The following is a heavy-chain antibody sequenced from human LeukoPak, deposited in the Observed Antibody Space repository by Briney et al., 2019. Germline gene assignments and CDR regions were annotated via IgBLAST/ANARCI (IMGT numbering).Heavy chain of an antibody. V-gene: IGHV3-43*02. Sequence: PGGSLRLSCAASGIAFENYAMNWVRQAPGKGLEWVSLIGEDGSTTWYADSVKGRFTISRDNGKNSLYLHMNSLRPEDTALYYCAKGFSILTSKHYFYYHGFDVWGQGTPVTLSS. CDR1: GIAFENYA. CDR3: AKGFSILTSKHYFYYHGFDV. CDR2: IGEDGSTT. J-gene: IGHJ6*02. D-gene: IGHD3-9*01.